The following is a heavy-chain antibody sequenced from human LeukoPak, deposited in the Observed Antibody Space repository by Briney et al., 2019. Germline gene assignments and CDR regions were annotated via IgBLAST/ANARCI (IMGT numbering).Heavy chain of an antibody. V-gene: IGHV3-23*01. Sequence: GGALRLSCAASGFTFSSYWMHWVRQAPGRGLVWVSGINGGGGNTYYADSVKGRLTISRDNSKNTLYLQMNSLRVEDTAVYYCAKAPAYCRGDCYPGYLQHRGQGTLVTVSS. CDR1: GFTFSSYW. CDR2: INGGGGNT. J-gene: IGHJ1*01. CDR3: AKAPAYCRGDCYPGYLQH. D-gene: IGHD2-21*01.